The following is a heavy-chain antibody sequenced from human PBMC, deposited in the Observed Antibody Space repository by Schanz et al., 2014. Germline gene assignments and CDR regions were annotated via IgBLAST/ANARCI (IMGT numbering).Heavy chain of an antibody. J-gene: IGHJ3*02. V-gene: IGHV1-46*03. CDR2: INPSVGNT. CDR3: ARGPSTGAFDI. Sequence: QVQLVQSGAEVKKPGASVKVSCEASGYTFTNYYIHWFRQAPGQGLEWMGLINPSVGNTNYAQKFRGRVTMTRDTSTSTVYMELSSLRSEDTAVYFCARGPSTGAFDIWGQGTMVTVSS. CDR1: GYTFTNYY.